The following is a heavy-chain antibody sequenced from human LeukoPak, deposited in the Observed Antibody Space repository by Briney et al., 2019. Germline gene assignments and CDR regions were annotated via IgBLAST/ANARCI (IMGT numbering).Heavy chain of an antibody. D-gene: IGHD4-17*01. V-gene: IGHV4-30-4*02. CDR1: GGSVKSGEFY. CDR2: ISYRGTT. CDR3: ARGPGDEYGDPEYYFDF. Sequence: SETLSLTCSVSGGSVKSGEFYWNWLRQPPGRGLEWIGYISYRGTTYFNPSFKRRATISLDTSKNEFSLRLSSVTEVDTASYYCARGPGDEYGDPEYYFDFWGQGALVSVSS. J-gene: IGHJ4*02.